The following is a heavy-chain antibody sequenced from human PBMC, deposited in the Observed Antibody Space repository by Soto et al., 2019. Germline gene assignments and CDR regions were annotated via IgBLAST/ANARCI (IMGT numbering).Heavy chain of an antibody. CDR2: INHSGST. CDR3: ARGGSGPPGYYYYMDV. D-gene: IGHD3-3*01. Sequence: QVQLQQWGAGLLKPSETLSLTCAVYGGSFSGYYWSWIRQPPGKGLEWIGEINHSGSTNYNPSLKSRVTLSVDTSKNQFSLKLSSVTAADTAVYYCARGGSGPPGYYYYMDVWGKGTTVTVSS. CDR1: GGSFSGYY. J-gene: IGHJ6*03. V-gene: IGHV4-34*01.